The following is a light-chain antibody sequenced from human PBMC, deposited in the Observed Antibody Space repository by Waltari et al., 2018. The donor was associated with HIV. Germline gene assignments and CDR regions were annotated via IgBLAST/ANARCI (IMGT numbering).Light chain of an antibody. Sequence: QSVLTQPHSVSEAPRQRVTISCSGSTSNIGSNDVHWYQQLPGKAPKLLISYDEPLPSGVPDRFSGSKSGTSATLAISGLQSEDEADYYCAAWDDSLNGYVFGTGTKVTVL. J-gene: IGLJ1*01. CDR1: TSNIGSND. V-gene: IGLV1-36*01. CDR2: YDE. CDR3: AAWDDSLNGYV.